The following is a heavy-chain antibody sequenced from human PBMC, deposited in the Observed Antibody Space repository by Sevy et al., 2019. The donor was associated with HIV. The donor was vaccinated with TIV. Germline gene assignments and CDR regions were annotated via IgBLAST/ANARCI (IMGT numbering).Heavy chain of an antibody. CDR1: GFTFSNYW. D-gene: IGHD4-4*01. CDR3: ARDIYDYSNPQPFDY. Sequence: GGSLRLSCAASGFTFSNYWMTWVRQAPGKGLEWVANIKPDGSEKSYVGSVKGRFTISKDNARNSLFLQMNSLRVEDTAVYYCARDIYDYSNPQPFDYWGQGTLVTVSS. CDR2: IKPDGSEK. J-gene: IGHJ4*02. V-gene: IGHV3-7*01.